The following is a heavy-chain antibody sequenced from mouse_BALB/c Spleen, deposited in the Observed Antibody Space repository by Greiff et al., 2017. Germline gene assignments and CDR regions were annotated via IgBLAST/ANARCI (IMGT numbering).Heavy chain of an antibody. V-gene: IGHV5-4*02. CDR2: ISDGGSYT. J-gene: IGHJ4*01. D-gene: IGHD2-4*01. CDR3: ARVIYYDYADDGD. CDR1: GFTFSDYY. Sequence: EVNLVESGGGLVKPGGSLKLSCAASGFTFSDYYMYWVRQTPEKRLEWVATISDGGSYTYYPDSVKGRFTISRDNAKNNLYLQMSSLKSEDTAMYYCARVIYYDYADDGDWGQGTSVTVSS.